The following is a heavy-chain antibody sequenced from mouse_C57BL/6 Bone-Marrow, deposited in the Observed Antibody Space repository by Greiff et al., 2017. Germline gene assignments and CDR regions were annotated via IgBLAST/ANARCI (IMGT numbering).Heavy chain of an antibody. Sequence: EVMLVESGGGLVQPGGSLSLSCAASGFTFTDYYMSWVRQPPGKALEWLGFIRNKANGYTTEYSASVKGRFTISRDNSQSILYLQMNALRAEDSATYYCARDYDYVFDYWGQGTTLTVSS. D-gene: IGHD2-4*01. CDR3: ARDYDYVFDY. CDR1: GFTFTDYY. CDR2: IRNKANGYTT. J-gene: IGHJ2*01. V-gene: IGHV7-3*01.